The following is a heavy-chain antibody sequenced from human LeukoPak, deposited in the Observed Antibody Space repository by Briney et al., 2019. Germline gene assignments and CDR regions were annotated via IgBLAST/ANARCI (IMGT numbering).Heavy chain of an antibody. V-gene: IGHV4-31*03. J-gene: IGHJ4*02. D-gene: IGHD3-22*01. CDR3: ARGGEYYYDSSAP. CDR2: IYYSGST. Sequence: PSETLSLTCTVSGGSISSGGYYWSWIRQHPGKGLERIGYIYYSGSTYYNPSLKSRVTISVDTSKNQFSLKLSSVTAADTAVYYCARGGEYYYDSSAPWGQGTLVTVSS. CDR1: GGSISSGGYY.